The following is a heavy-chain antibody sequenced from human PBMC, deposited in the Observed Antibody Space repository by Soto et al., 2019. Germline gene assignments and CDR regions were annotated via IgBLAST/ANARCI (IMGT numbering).Heavy chain of an antibody. CDR2: ISYDGSKK. V-gene: IGHV3-30-3*01. J-gene: IGHJ4*02. CDR1: GFTFSSDA. CDR3: AGAYAAITPGDY. Sequence: QVQLVESGGGVVQPGRSLRLSCAASGFTFSSDAMHWVRQALGKGLEWVAVISYDGSKKYYADSVKGRFTISRDNSKNTLYLQMNSLRAEDTAVHYCAGAYAAITPGDYWGQGTLVTVSS. D-gene: IGHD1-20*01.